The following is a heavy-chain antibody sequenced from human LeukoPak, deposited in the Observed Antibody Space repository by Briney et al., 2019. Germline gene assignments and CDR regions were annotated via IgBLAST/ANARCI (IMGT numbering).Heavy chain of an antibody. Sequence: PGGSLRLSCAAPGFIFDDYAIHWVRQAPGKGLEWVSLISGDGGSTFYADSVKGRFTISRDNSKNSLYLQMSSLRSEDTALYYCARESEMSGWCDYWGQGTLVTVSS. CDR1: GFIFDDYA. CDR2: ISGDGGST. J-gene: IGHJ4*02. V-gene: IGHV3-43*02. D-gene: IGHD6-19*01. CDR3: ARESEMSGWCDY.